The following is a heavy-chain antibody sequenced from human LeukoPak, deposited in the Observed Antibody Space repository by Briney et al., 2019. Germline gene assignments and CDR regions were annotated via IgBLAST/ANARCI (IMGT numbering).Heavy chain of an antibody. Sequence: SETLSLTCAVYGGSFSGYYWSWIRQPPGKGLEWIGEINHSGSTNYNPSLKSRVTMSVDTSKNQFSLKLSSVTAADTAVYYCARDPTWDYWGQGTLVSVSS. CDR1: GGSFSGYY. J-gene: IGHJ4*02. CDR2: INHSGST. V-gene: IGHV4-34*01. CDR3: ARDPTWDY.